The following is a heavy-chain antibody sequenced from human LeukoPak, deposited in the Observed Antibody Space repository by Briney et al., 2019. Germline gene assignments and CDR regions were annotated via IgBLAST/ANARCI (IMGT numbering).Heavy chain of an antibody. J-gene: IGHJ4*02. Sequence: GASVKVSCTASGYTFTGYYMHWVRPAPGQGLEWMGWINPNSGGTNYAQKFQGRVTMTRDTSISTAYMELSRLRSDDTAVYYCARDRKVVRYFDYWGQGTLVTVSS. CDR2: INPNSGGT. CDR1: GYTFTGYY. V-gene: IGHV1-2*02. CDR3: ARDRKVVRYFDY.